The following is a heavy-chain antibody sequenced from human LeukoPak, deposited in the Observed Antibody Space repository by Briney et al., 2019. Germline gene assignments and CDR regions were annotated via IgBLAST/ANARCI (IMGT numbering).Heavy chain of an antibody. V-gene: IGHV3-23*01. CDR3: AIDPNWGTHS. CDR1: GFTFSNYW. Sequence: GGSLRLSCAASGFTFSNYWMHWVRHAPGKGLVWVSIIGSSGGGIHYADSVKGRFTISRDNSKNALYLQMNSLRVEDTAVYYCAIDPNWGTHSWGQGVLVTVSS. CDR2: IGSSGGGI. D-gene: IGHD7-27*01. J-gene: IGHJ4*02.